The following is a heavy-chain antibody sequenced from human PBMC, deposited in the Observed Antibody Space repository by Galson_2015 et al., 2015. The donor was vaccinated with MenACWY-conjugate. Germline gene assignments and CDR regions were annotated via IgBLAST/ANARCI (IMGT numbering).Heavy chain of an antibody. J-gene: IGHJ3*02. CDR1: GFTFTNYA. Sequence: SLRLSCAASGFTFTNYAMSWVRQAPGKGLEWVSGISGSGGNTYYADSVKGRFTISRDSSKNTVYLLMNSLTGEDTALYHCTKLREKRPDAFDIWGQGTMVSVSS. V-gene: IGHV3-23*01. CDR3: TKLREKRPDAFDI. D-gene: IGHD3-16*01. CDR2: ISGSGGNT.